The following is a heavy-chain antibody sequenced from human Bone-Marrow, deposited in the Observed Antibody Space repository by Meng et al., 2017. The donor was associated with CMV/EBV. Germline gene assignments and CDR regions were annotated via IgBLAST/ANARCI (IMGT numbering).Heavy chain of an antibody. Sequence: GESLKISCAASGFTFSSYWMSWVRQAPGKGLEWVANIKQDGSEKYYVDSVKGRFTISRDNAKNSLYLQMNSLRAEDTAVYYCARDLNWEATIWDYYYCYGMDVWGQGTTVTGSS. V-gene: IGHV3-7*01. CDR3: ARDLNWEATIWDYYYCYGMDV. CDR2: IKQDGSEK. CDR1: GFTFSSYW. D-gene: IGHD5-12*01. J-gene: IGHJ6*01.